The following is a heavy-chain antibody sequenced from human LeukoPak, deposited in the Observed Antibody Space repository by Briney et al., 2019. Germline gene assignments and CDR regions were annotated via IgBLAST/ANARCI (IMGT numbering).Heavy chain of an antibody. CDR1: GFTFSSYA. J-gene: IGHJ6*02. CDR3: ARAWGRYYYYGMDV. V-gene: IGHV3-30-3*01. Sequence: GGSLRLSCAASGFTFSSYAMHLVRQAPGKGLEWVAVISYDGSNKYYADSVKGRFTISRDNSKNTLYLQMNSLRAEDTAVYYCARAWGRYYYYGMDVWGQGTTVTVSS. CDR2: ISYDGSNK. D-gene: IGHD7-27*01.